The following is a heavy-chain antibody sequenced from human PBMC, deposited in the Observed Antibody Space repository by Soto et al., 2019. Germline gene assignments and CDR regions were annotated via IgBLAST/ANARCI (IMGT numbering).Heavy chain of an antibody. V-gene: IGHV3-23*01. CDR2: LSNPGRRT. Sequence: GGSLRLSCVVSVFPFGANAMSWVRQSPGKGLEWVSGLSNPGRRTSYADSVKGRFSISRDNSENTVYLQMNSLRVEDTAVYYCATEMGATQGPFDNWGQGTLVTVSS. CDR3: ATEMGATQGPFDN. D-gene: IGHD1-26*01. J-gene: IGHJ4*02. CDR1: VFPFGANA.